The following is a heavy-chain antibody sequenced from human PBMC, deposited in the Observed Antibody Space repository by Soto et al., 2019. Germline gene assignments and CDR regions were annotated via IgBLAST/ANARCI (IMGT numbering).Heavy chain of an antibody. CDR2: IYYSGST. V-gene: IGHV4-31*03. D-gene: IGHD3-3*01. Sequence: PSETLSLTCTVSGGSISSGGYYWSWIRQHPGKGLEWIGYIYYSGSTYYNPSLKSRVTISVDTSKNQFSLKLSSVTAADTAVYYCARDYFWSGRRDYYYGMDVWGQGTTVTVSS. J-gene: IGHJ6*02. CDR3: ARDYFWSGRRDYYYGMDV. CDR1: GGSISSGGYY.